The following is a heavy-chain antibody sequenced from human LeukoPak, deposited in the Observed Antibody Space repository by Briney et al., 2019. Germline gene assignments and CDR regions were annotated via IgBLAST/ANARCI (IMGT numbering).Heavy chain of an antibody. CDR2: INPHSGGT. J-gene: IGHJ4*02. D-gene: IGHD6-13*01. CDR1: GYTFTGYF. V-gene: IGHV1-2*02. Sequence: WASVKVSCKASGYTFTGYFMHWVRQAPGQGLEWVGWINPHSGGTNYAQAFQGRVTMTSDTSISTAYMELSSLRSDDTAVYYCARDPSSSWYWGQGTLVTVSS. CDR3: ARDPSSSWY.